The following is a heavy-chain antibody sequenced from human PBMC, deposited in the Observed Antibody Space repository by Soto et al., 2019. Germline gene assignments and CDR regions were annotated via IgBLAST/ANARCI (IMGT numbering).Heavy chain of an antibody. J-gene: IGHJ6*02. Sequence: SETLSLTCTVSGGSISSYYWSWIRQPPGKGLEWIGYIYYSGSANYNPSLKSRVTISVDTSKNQFSLKLSSVTAADTAVYYCAREGVSSSWYYYYGTDVWGQGTTVTVSS. CDR2: IYYSGSA. CDR1: GGSISSYY. V-gene: IGHV4-59*12. CDR3: AREGVSSSWYYYYGTDV. D-gene: IGHD6-13*01.